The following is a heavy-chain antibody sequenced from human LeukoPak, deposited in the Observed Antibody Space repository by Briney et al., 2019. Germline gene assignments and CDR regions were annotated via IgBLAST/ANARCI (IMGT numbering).Heavy chain of an antibody. CDR2: ISSNSKYA. V-gene: IGHV3-11*06. CDR3: AREMVRGVIFDY. D-gene: IGHD3-10*01. J-gene: IGHJ4*02. CDR1: GFXFSDYF. Sequence: PGGSLRLSCAASGFXFSDYFISWIRRAPGKELEWISYISSNSKYAKYADSVKGRFTISRDNAKKSLYLQMNSLRAEDTAVYYCAREMVRGVIFDYWGQGTLVTVSS.